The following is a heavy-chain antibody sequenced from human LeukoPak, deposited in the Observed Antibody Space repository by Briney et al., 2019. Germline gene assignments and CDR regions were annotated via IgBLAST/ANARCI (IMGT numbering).Heavy chain of an antibody. CDR3: ARWEVRLNAFEM. D-gene: IGHD3-10*01. CDR2: THHSGNT. Sequence: SETLSLTCIVSGDSVCGYYWNWIRKPPGKGVEWIGYTHHSGNTLYNPSLKSRVTTSVDTSKNQFSLSLSFVTAADTAVYYCARWEVRLNAFEMWGQGTMVTVSS. J-gene: IGHJ3*02. CDR1: GDSVCGYY. V-gene: IGHV4-59*02.